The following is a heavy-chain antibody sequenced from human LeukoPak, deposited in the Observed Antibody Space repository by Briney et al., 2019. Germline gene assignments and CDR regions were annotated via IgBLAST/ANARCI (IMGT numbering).Heavy chain of an antibody. Sequence: GASVKVSCKASGYTFTDYYMHWVRQAPGQGLEWMGWFNPNSGGTYYAQKFRGRLTLTGDTFITTAYMQLSSVTSDDTAVYFCARVVTASGTRGYFDSWGQGALVAVSS. CDR1: GYTFTDYY. V-gene: IGHV1-2*02. D-gene: IGHD2-21*02. CDR3: ARVVTASGTRGYFDS. CDR2: FNPNSGGT. J-gene: IGHJ4*02.